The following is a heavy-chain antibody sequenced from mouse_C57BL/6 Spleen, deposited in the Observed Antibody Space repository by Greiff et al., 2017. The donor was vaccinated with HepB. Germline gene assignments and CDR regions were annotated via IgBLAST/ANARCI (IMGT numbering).Heavy chain of an antibody. Sequence: VQLQQSGAELARPGASVKMSCKASGYTFTSYTMHWVKQRPGQGLEWIGYINPSSGYTKYNQKFKDKATLTADKSSSPAYMQLSSLTSEDSAFYYCARSSSYAMDYWGQGTSVTVSS. CDR1: GYTFTSYT. CDR2: INPSSGYT. V-gene: IGHV1-4*01. CDR3: ARSSSYAMDY. J-gene: IGHJ4*01. D-gene: IGHD1-1*01.